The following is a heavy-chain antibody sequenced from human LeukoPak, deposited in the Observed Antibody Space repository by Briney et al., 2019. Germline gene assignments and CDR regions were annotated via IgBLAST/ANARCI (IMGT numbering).Heavy chain of an antibody. V-gene: IGHV3-48*03. D-gene: IGHD3-10*02. Sequence: GGSLRLSCAASGFMLTNYGMNWVRQAPGKGLEWVSYISSSGSTIYYADSVKGRFTISRDNAKNSLYLQMNSLRAEDTAVYYCAELGITMIGGVWGKGTTVTISS. CDR3: AELGITMIGGV. J-gene: IGHJ6*04. CDR2: ISSSGSTI. CDR1: GFMLTNYG.